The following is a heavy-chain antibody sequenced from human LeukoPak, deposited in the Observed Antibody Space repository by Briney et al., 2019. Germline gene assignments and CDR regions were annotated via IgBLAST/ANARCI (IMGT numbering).Heavy chain of an antibody. CDR1: GGSFSGYY. Sequence: SETLSLTCAVCGGSFSGYYWSWIRQPPGKGLEWIGEINHSGSTNYNPSLKSRVTISVDTSKNQFSLKLSSVTAADTAVYYCARGGIRGYSSYWGQGTLVTVSS. CDR2: INHSGST. D-gene: IGHD5-18*01. V-gene: IGHV4-34*01. J-gene: IGHJ4*02. CDR3: ARGGIRGYSSY.